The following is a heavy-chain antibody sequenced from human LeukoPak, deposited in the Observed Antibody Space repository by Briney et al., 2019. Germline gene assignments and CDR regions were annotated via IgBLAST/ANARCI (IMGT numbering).Heavy chain of an antibody. V-gene: IGHV4-38-2*02. D-gene: IGHD3-22*01. CDR2: IYHSGSA. CDR3: ARDTYDSSGYTNQPNNWFDP. J-gene: IGHJ5*02. Sequence: SETLSLTCTVSGYSISSGYYWGWIRQPPGKGLGWIGSIYHSGSAYYNPSLKSRVTISVDTSKNQFSPKLSSVTAADTAVYYCARDTYDSSGYTNQPNNWFDPWGQGTLVTVSS. CDR1: GYSISSGYY.